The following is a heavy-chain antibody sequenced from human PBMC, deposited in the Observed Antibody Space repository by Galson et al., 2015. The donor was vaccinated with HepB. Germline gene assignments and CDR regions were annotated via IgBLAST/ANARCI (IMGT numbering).Heavy chain of an antibody. D-gene: IGHD2-15*01. CDR1: GGTFNNYA. CDR2: IIPILGIT. J-gene: IGHJ4*02. V-gene: IGHV1-69*04. CDR3: ARVEGSGNVDY. Sequence: QSGAEVTKPGESLRISCKASGGTFNNYAVSWVRQAPGQGLEWMGRIIPILGITNYAQKFQGRATLSADKSTKMLYMELSSLTSEDTAVYYCARVEGSGNVDYWGQGTLVTVS.